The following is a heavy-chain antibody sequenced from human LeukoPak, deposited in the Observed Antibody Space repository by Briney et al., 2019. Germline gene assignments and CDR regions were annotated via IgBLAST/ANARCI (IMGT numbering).Heavy chain of an antibody. CDR1: GFTFSKYW. J-gene: IGHJ4*02. CDR3: ATKQWLAPPPDS. CDR2: INTDGTVT. D-gene: IGHD6-19*01. V-gene: IGHV3-74*01. Sequence: PGGSLRLSCAASGFTFSKYWMPWVRQAPGKGLESVSRINTDGTVTTYADSVKGRFTVSRDNADNTMFLQMNSVRDEDTAVYYCATKQWLAPPPDSWGQGTPVTVSS.